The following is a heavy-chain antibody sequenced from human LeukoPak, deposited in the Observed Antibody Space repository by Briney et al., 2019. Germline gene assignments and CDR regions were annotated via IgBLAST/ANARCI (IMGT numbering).Heavy chain of an antibody. CDR2: ISSSSSYI. V-gene: IGHV3-21*01. Sequence: GGSLRLSCAASGFTFSSYSMNWVRQAPRKGLEWVSSISSSSSYIYYADSVKGRFTISRDNAKNSLYLQMNSLRVEDTAVYYCARDGVRFLKLDVWGKGTTVTVSS. CDR1: GFTFSSYS. CDR3: ARDGVRFLKLDV. J-gene: IGHJ6*04. D-gene: IGHD3-3*01.